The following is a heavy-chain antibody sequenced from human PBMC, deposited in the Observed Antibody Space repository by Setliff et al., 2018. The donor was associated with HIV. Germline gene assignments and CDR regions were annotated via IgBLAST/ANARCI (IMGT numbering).Heavy chain of an antibody. D-gene: IGHD5-18*01. J-gene: IGHJ2*01. CDR3: TRFPPGYNYGSNHWYLDL. Sequence: GESLKISCKASGYRFTSYWIAWVRQMPGKGLEWMGIIYPGDSDTRYSPSFQGQVTISVDKSISIAYLQMNSLKTEDSAVYYCTRFPPGYNYGSNHWYLDLWGRGTLVTVSS. CDR2: IYPGDSDT. V-gene: IGHV5-51*01. CDR1: GYRFTSYW.